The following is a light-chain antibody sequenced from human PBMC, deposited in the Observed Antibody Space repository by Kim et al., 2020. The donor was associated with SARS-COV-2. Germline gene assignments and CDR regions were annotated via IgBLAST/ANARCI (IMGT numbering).Light chain of an antibody. CDR2: KAS. CDR1: QSIHIS. J-gene: IGKJ1*01. CDR3: QQYDTYPWT. Sequence: ASVGARVTITCRASQSIHISLAWYRQKPGKAPKLLIYKASSLQSGVPSRFSGSESGTEFTLTISSLQPDDFATYYCQQYDTYPWTFGQGTKVDIK. V-gene: IGKV1-5*03.